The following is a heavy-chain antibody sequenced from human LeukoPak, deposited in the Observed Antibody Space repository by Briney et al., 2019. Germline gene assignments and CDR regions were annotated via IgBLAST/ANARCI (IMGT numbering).Heavy chain of an antibody. Sequence: GGSLRLSCAASGFTFSSYSMNWVRQAPGKGLEWVSYISSSSSTIYYADSVKGRFTISRDNAKNSLYLQMNSLRAEDTAVYYCARVGGNTAMDYYMDVWGKGTTVTVSS. CDR1: GFTFSSYS. J-gene: IGHJ6*03. V-gene: IGHV3-48*01. D-gene: IGHD5-18*01. CDR2: ISSSSSTI. CDR3: ARVGGNTAMDYYMDV.